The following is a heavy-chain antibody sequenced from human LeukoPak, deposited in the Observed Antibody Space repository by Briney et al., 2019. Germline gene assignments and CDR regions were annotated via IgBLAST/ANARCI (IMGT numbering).Heavy chain of an antibody. CDR2: VSGSGGST. V-gene: IGHV3-23*01. J-gene: IGHJ4*02. D-gene: IGHD3-16*01. CDR1: GFTFSSYA. Sequence: GGSLRLSCAASGFTFSSYAMSWVRQAPGKGLELVSAVSGSGGSTYYADSVKGRFTISRDNSKNTLYPQMNSLRAEDTAVYYCARSRGPNTFGGVHDYWGQGTLVTVSS. CDR3: ARSRGPNTFGGVHDY.